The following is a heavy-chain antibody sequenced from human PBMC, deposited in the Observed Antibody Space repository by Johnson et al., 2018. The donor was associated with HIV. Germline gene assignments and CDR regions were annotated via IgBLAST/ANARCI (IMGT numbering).Heavy chain of an antibody. CDR3: ARAPEVRGIDAFDI. Sequence: QVQLVESGGGLVNPGGSLRLSRAASGFSFSDYYMSWIRQAPGKGLEWVSYITSSGSTLYYADSVNGRFTISRANAKNSLSLQMNILTAEDTAVYYCARAPEVRGIDAFDIWGQGTMVTVS. CDR1: GFSFSDYY. D-gene: IGHD3-10*01. V-gene: IGHV3-11*04. CDR2: ITSSGSTL. J-gene: IGHJ3*02.